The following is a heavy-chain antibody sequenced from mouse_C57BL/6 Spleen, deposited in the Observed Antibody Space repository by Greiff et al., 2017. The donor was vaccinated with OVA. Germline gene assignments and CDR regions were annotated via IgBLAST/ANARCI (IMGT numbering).Heavy chain of an antibody. CDR1: GFTFSSYA. CDR3: ARTYWYFDV. J-gene: IGHJ1*03. Sequence: VESGGGLVKPGGSLKLSCAASGFTFSSYAMSWVRQTPEKRLEWVATISDGGSYTYYPDNVKGRFTISRDNAKNNLYLQMSHLKSEDTAMYYCARTYWYFDVWGTGTTVTVSS. CDR2: ISDGGSYT. V-gene: IGHV5-4*01.